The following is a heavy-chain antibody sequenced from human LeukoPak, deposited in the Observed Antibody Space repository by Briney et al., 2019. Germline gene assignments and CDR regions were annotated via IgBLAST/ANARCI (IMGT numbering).Heavy chain of an antibody. D-gene: IGHD3-22*01. CDR3: LGVVITDGFHY. Sequence: SETLSLTCTVSGGSISSYYWSWIRQPPGKGLEWIGYIYYSGSTNYNPSLKSRVTISVDTSKNQFSLKLSSVTAADTAVYYCLGVVITDGFHYWGQGTLVTASS. CDR1: GGSISSYY. CDR2: IYYSGST. V-gene: IGHV4-59*08. J-gene: IGHJ4*02.